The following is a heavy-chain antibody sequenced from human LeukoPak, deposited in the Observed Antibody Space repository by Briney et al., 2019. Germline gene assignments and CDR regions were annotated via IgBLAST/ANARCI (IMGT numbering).Heavy chain of an antibody. D-gene: IGHD1-1*01. CDR2: IDHGGST. V-gene: IGHV4-59*01. J-gene: IGHJ6*03. CDR3: ARGTLAGRGYYYMDV. CDR1: GGSFSSYY. Sequence: SETLSLTCTVSGGSFSSYYWTWIRQPPGKGLEWIGYIDHGGSTNYNPSPRSRVSISSDTSKIQFSLELTSVTAADTAVYYCARGTLAGRGYYYMDVWGKGTTVTVSS.